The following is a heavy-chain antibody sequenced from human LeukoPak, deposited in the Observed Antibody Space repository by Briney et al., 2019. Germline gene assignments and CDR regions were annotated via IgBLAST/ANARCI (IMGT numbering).Heavy chain of an antibody. V-gene: IGHV1-69*05. CDR2: IIPIFGTA. CDR3: ARGGSYYDFWSGYSALDWFDP. Sequence: GASVKVSCKASGGTFSSYAICWVRQAPGQGLEWMGGIIPIFGTANYAQKFQGRVTITRDTSASTAYMELSSLRSEDTAVYYCARGGSYYDFWSGYSALDWFDPWGQGTLVTVSS. D-gene: IGHD3-3*01. CDR1: GGTFSSYA. J-gene: IGHJ5*02.